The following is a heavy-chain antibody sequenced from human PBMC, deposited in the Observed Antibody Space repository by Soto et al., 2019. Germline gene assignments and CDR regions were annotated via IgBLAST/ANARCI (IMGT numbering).Heavy chain of an antibody. CDR2: ISAYDGKT. CDR1: GYTFNTYG. Sequence: ASVKVSCRTSGYTFNTYGINWVRQAPGQGLELMGWISAYDGKTTYAEKFQGRVTLTTDTSTSTAYMELRSLRSDDTAIYYCARDPHEFWTSYWFDPWGQGTPVTVSS. J-gene: IGHJ5*02. V-gene: IGHV1-18*01. D-gene: IGHD3-3*01. CDR3: ARDPHEFWTSYWFDP.